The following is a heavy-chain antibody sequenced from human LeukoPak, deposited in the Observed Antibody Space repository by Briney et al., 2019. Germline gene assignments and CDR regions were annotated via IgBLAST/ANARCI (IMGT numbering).Heavy chain of an antibody. J-gene: IGHJ4*02. Sequence: ASVKVSCKASGYTFTSYGISWVRQAPGQGLEWMGWISAYNGNTNYAQKLQGRVTMTTDTSTSTAYMELRSLRSDDTAVYYCARASSGIAAAGTADYWGQGTLVTVSS. V-gene: IGHV1-18*01. D-gene: IGHD6-13*01. CDR2: ISAYNGNT. CDR3: ARASSGIAAAGTADY. CDR1: GYTFTSYG.